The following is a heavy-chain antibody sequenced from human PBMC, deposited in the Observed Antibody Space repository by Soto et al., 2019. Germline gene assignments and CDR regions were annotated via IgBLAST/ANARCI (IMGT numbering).Heavy chain of an antibody. CDR1: GGTFRSYA. Sequence: QGQLVQSGAEVKKPGSSVKVSCKASGGTFRSYAISWVRQAPGQGLEWMGGIIPIFGTANYAQKFKGRVTITADKSTSTAYMELSSLRSEDTAVYYCARDHRITGTSVGMDVWGQGTTVTVSS. D-gene: IGHD1-20*01. CDR2: IIPIFGTA. J-gene: IGHJ6*02. V-gene: IGHV1-69*06. CDR3: ARDHRITGTSVGMDV.